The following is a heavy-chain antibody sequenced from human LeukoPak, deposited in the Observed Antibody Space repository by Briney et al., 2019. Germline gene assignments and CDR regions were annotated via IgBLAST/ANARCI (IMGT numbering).Heavy chain of an antibody. V-gene: IGHV4-61*02. Sequence: SETLSLTCTVSGGSITGGFYYWSWVRQPAGKGLEWIGRLYSTGSTDYNPSLKSRVTISVDTSKNQFSLKLSSVTAADTAVYYCALTRRSHYIHTDFDYWGQGTLVTVSS. J-gene: IGHJ4*02. CDR3: ALTRRSHYIHTDFDY. CDR2: LYSTGST. CDR1: GGSITGGFYY. D-gene: IGHD2-15*01.